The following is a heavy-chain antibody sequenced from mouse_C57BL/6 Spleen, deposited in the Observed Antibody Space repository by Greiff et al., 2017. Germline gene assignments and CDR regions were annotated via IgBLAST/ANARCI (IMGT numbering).Heavy chain of an antibody. Sequence: QVQLQQPGAELVKPGASVKMSCKASGYTFTSYWITWVKQRPGQGLEWIGDIYPGSGSTNYNEKFKSKATLTVDTSSSTAYMQLSSLTSEDSAVYYCARWGTTVVAPSWFDYWGQGTTLTVSS. V-gene: IGHV1-55*01. D-gene: IGHD1-1*01. CDR2: IYPGSGST. CDR3: ARWGTTVVAPSWFDY. J-gene: IGHJ2*01. CDR1: GYTFTSYW.